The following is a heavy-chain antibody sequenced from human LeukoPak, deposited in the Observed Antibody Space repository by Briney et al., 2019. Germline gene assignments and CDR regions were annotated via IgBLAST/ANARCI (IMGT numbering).Heavy chain of an antibody. D-gene: IGHD7-27*01. V-gene: IGHV4-59*01. CDR3: ATNTGTVFDY. CDR1: GDFITAYY. Sequence: SETLSLTCTVSGDFITAYYWSWIRQPPGKGLEWIGYVYYSGSTEYNPSLRSRVTISLEMSKHQFSLNVTSVTAADTAVYYCATNTGTVFDYWGQGALSPSPQ. CDR2: VYYSGST. J-gene: IGHJ4*02.